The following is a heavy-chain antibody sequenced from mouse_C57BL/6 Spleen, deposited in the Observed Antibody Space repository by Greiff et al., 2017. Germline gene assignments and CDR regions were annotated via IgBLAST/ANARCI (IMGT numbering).Heavy chain of an antibody. D-gene: IGHD1-1*01. J-gene: IGHJ4*01. CDR2: IDPSDSET. CDR1: GYTFTSYW. CDR3: ARGPITTGVARAMDY. Sequence: QVQLQQPGAELVRPGSSVKLSCKASGYTFTSYWMHWVKQRPIQGLEWIGNIDPSDSETHYNQKFKDKATLTVDKSSSTAYMQLSSLTSEDSAVYYCARGPITTGVARAMDYWGQVTSVTVSS. V-gene: IGHV1-52*01.